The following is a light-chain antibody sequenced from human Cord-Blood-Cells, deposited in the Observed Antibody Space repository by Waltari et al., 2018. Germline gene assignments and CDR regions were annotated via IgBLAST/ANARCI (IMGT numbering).Light chain of an antibody. J-gene: IGLJ3*02. CDR3: AAWDDSLSGRV. CDR2: RNN. Sequence: QSVLTQPPSASGTPGQRVTISCSGSSSNIGSNYVYWYHQLPGTAPKPLIYRNNQRPSGVPDRFSGSKSGTSASLSISGLRSEDEADYYCAAWDDSLSGRVFGGGTKLTVL. CDR1: SSNIGSNY. V-gene: IGLV1-47*01.